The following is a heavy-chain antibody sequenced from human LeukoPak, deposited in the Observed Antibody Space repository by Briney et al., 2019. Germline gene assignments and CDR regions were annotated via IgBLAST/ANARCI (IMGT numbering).Heavy chain of an antibody. V-gene: IGHV1-2*06. CDR1: GYTFTDYY. CDR2: INPNSGGT. Sequence: ASVKVSCKASGYTFTDYYIRWVRQAPGQGLEWMGRINPNSGGTNYAQKFQGRVTMTRDTSISTAYMELTSLTSDDTAVYYCARERWNDYWGQGTLVTVSS. CDR3: ARERWNDY. J-gene: IGHJ4*02. D-gene: IGHD1-1*01.